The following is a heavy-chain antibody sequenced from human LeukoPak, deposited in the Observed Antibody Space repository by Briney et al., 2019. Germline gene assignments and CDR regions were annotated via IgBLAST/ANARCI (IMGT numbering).Heavy chain of an antibody. CDR1: GGSISSGGYY. CDR2: IYYSGST. J-gene: IGHJ3*02. V-gene: IGHV4-31*03. CDR3: ARAPGGYYDFWSGYYLDAFDI. D-gene: IGHD3-3*01. Sequence: PSVTLSLTCTVSGGSISSGGYYWSWIRQHPGKGLEWIGYIYYSGSTYYNPSLKSRVTISVDTSKNQFSLKLSSVTAADTAVYYCARAPGGYYDFWSGYYLDAFDIWGQGTMVTVSS.